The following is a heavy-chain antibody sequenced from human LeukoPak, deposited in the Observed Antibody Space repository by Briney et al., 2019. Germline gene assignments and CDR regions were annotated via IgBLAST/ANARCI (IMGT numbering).Heavy chain of an antibody. Sequence: GGSLRLSCAASGFTFSSYAMSWVRQAPGKGLEWVSAISGSGGSTYYADSVKGRFTISRDNSKNTLYLQMNSLRAEDTAVYYWARLIVATIKDYFDYWGQGTLVTVSS. CDR2: ISGSGGST. J-gene: IGHJ4*02. CDR3: ARLIVATIKDYFDY. D-gene: IGHD5-12*01. V-gene: IGHV3-23*01. CDR1: GFTFSSYA.